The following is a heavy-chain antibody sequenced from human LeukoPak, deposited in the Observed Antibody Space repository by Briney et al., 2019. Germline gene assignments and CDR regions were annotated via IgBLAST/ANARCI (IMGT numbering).Heavy chain of an antibody. Sequence: SETLSLTCTVSGGSISSSSYYWGWIRQPPGKGLEWIGSIYYSGSTYYNPSLKSRVTISVDTSKNQFSLKLSSVTAADTAVYYCARQGAGDGYMPRRGMDVWGQGTTVTVSS. V-gene: IGHV4-39*01. CDR3: ARQGAGDGYMPRRGMDV. CDR2: IYYSGST. D-gene: IGHD5-24*01. J-gene: IGHJ6*02. CDR1: GGSISSSSYY.